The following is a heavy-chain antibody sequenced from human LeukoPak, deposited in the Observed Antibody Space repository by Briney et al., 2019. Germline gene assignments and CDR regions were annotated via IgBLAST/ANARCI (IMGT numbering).Heavy chain of an antibody. CDR1: GGSISSYY. J-gene: IGHJ4*02. CDR3: ARERTGGFDY. D-gene: IGHD2-8*02. CDR2: IYYSGST. V-gene: IGHV4-39*07. Sequence: NPSETLSLTCTVSGGSISSYYWGWIRQPPGKGLEWIGSIYYSGSTNYNPSLESRVTISVDTSKNQFSLKLSSLTAADTAVYYCARERTGGFDYWGQGTLVTVSS.